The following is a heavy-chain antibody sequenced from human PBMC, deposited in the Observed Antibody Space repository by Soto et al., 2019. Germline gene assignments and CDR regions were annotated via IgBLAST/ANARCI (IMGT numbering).Heavy chain of an antibody. CDR1: GGSISSGDYY. J-gene: IGHJ5*02. CDR2: IYYSGST. D-gene: IGHD3-10*01. CDR3: ARGSPLARVPGWFDP. V-gene: IGHV4-31*03. Sequence: SDTLSLTCTVSGGSISSGDYYWSWIRQHPGKGLEWIGYIYYSGSTYYNPSLKSRVSISKDTSKNQFSLKLSSVTVADTAVYYCARGSPLARVPGWFDPWGQGTLVTVSS.